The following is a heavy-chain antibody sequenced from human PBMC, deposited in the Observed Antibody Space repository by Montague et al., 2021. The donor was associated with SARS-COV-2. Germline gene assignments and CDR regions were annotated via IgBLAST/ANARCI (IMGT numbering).Heavy chain of an antibody. V-gene: IGHV4-39*01. J-gene: IGHJ5*02. CDR3: ARQEFYYDGRGCGRMDWFDH. Sequence: SETLSLTCTVSGGSISSSSYYWGWIRQPPGKGLEWIGSIYSSGSTYYNSSLKSRVTISVDTSKNLSSLKLSSVTAAATAVYYCARQEFYYDGRGCGRMDWFDHWGQGTLVTVSS. D-gene: IGHD3-22*01. CDR1: GGSISSSSYY. CDR2: IYSSGST.